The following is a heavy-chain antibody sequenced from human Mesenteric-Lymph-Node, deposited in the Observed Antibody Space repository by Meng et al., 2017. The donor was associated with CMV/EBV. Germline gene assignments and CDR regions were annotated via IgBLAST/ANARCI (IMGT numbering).Heavy chain of an antibody. Sequence: GGSLRLSCVVSGFTFDDYAMHWVRQAPGKGLEWASGISWNSGTIDYAASVKGRFTVSRDNANNALFLQMSSLRGNDTALYCCAKGGSSSLFARLDYWGQGTLVTVSS. CDR2: ISWNSGTI. D-gene: IGHD6-6*01. CDR1: GFTFDDYA. CDR3: AKGGSSSLFARLDY. V-gene: IGHV3-9*01. J-gene: IGHJ4*02.